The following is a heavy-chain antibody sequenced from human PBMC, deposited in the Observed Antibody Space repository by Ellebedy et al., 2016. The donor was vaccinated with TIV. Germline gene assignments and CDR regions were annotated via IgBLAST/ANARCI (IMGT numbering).Heavy chain of an antibody. CDR2: IRSKANSYAT. V-gene: IGHV3-73*01. Sequence: GESLKMSCAASGFTFSGSAMHWVRQASGKGLEWVGRIRSKANSYATAYAASVKGRFTISRDDSKNTAYLQMNSLKTEDTAVYYCTSIRYYDILTGYYALDYWGQGTLVTVSS. CDR3: TSIRYYDILTGYYALDY. J-gene: IGHJ4*02. D-gene: IGHD3-9*01. CDR1: GFTFSGSA.